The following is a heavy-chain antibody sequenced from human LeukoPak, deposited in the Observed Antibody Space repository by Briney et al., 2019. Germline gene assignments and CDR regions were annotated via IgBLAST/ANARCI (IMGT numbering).Heavy chain of an antibody. V-gene: IGHV4-34*01. CDR2: INHSGSA. Sequence: ASETLSLTCAVYGGSFSGYYWSWIRQPPGKGLEWIGEINHSGSANYNPSLKSRVTISVDTSKNQFSLKLSSVTAADTAVYYCARRSLMVREINTPACDIWGQGTMVTVSS. D-gene: IGHD3-10*01. J-gene: IGHJ3*02. CDR3: ARRSLMVREINTPACDI. CDR1: GGSFSGYY.